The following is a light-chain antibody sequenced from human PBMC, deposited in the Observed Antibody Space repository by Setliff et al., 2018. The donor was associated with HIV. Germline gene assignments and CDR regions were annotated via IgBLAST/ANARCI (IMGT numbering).Light chain of an antibody. J-gene: IGLJ3*02. CDR3: FLSYSGARRV. V-gene: IGLV7-46*01. CDR2: DTS. Sequence: QAVVTQEASLTVSPGETVTLTCGSSTGAVTSGHYPYWFQQKPGQAPRTLIYDTSNKHSWTPARFSGSLLGGKAALTLSGAQPEDEAAYYCFLSYSGARRVFGGGTKVTVL. CDR1: TGAVTSGHY.